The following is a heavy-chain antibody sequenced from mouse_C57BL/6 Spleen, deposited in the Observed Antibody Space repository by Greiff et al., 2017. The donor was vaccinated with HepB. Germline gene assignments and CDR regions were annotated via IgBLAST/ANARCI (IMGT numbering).Heavy chain of an antibody. V-gene: IGHV1-26*01. J-gene: IGHJ3*01. CDR3: ARSGDYYGSPAWFAY. D-gene: IGHD1-1*01. CDR2: INPNNGGT. CDR1: GYTFTDYY. Sequence: EVQLQQSGPELVKPGASVKISCKASGYTFTDYYMNWVKQSHGKSLEWIGDINPNNGGTSYNQKFKGKATLTVDKSSSTAYMELRSLTSEDSAVYYCARSGDYYGSPAWFAYWGQGTLVTVSA.